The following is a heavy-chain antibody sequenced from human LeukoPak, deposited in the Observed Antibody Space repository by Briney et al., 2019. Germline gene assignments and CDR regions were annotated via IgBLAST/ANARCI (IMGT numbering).Heavy chain of an antibody. CDR3: ARENSGSYREFDY. D-gene: IGHD1-26*01. CDR2: IYTSGST. V-gene: IGHV4-4*07. J-gene: IGHJ4*02. CDR1: GGSISSYY. Sequence: SETLSLTCAVSGGSISSYYWSWIRQPAGKGLEWIGRIYTSGSTNYNASLKSRVSMSVDTSKNQFSLKLSSVTAADTAVFYCARENSGSYREFDYWGQGTLVTVSS.